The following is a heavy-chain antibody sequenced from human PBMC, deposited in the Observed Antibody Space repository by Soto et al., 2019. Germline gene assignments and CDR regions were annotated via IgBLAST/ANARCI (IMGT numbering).Heavy chain of an antibody. Sequence: SETLSLTCTVSGGSVRSGRYYWGWIRQPPGKGLEWIGYVYYSGSTNYNPSLKSRATISIDTFNDQFSLKLTSVTAADTAVYYCVRDPGLEPLYYYGMDVWGQGTTVTVSS. CDR1: GGSVRSGRYY. J-gene: IGHJ6*02. CDR2: VYYSGST. D-gene: IGHD1-1*01. CDR3: VRDPGLEPLYYYGMDV. V-gene: IGHV4-61*01.